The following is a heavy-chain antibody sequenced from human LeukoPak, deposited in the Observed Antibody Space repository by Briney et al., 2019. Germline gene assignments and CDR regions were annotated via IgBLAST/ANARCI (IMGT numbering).Heavy chain of an antibody. CDR2: IYYSGST. V-gene: IGHV4-59*08. CDR3: VRGYSYPSSMDV. Sequence: SETLSLTCTVSGGSISSYYWSWIRQPPGKGLEWIGYIYYSGSTNYNPSLKSRVTISVDTSKNQFSLKLSSVTAADTAVYYCVRGYSYPSSMDVWGQGTTVTVSS. D-gene: IGHD5-18*01. CDR1: GGSISSYY. J-gene: IGHJ6*02.